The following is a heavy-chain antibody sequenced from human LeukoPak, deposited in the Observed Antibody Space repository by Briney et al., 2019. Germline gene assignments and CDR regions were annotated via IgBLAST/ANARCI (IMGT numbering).Heavy chain of an antibody. J-gene: IGHJ4*02. D-gene: IGHD4-17*01. CDR3: AKVPDGDYGVDY. Sequence: GRSLRLSCAASGFTFSSYGMHWVRQAPGKGLEWVAVISYDGSNKYYADSVKGRFTISRDNSKNTLYLQMNSLRAEDTAVYYCAKVPDGDYGVDYWGQGTLVTVS. CDR2: ISYDGSNK. CDR1: GFTFSSYG. V-gene: IGHV3-30*18.